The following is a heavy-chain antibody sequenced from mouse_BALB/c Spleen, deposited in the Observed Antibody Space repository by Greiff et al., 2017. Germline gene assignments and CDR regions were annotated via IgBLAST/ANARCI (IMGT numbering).Heavy chain of an antibody. CDR2: ISSGAST. CDR1: GFTFSSYA. D-gene: IGHD2-1*01. CDR3: ARGGGNYDGYFDY. V-gene: IGHV5-6-5*01. J-gene: IGHJ2*01. Sequence: DVKLVESGGGLVKPGGSLKLSCAASGFTFSSYAMSWVRQTPEKRLEWVASISSGASTYYPDSVKGRFTISRDNARNILYLQMSSLRSEDTAMYYCARGGGNYDGYFDYWGQGTTLTVSS.